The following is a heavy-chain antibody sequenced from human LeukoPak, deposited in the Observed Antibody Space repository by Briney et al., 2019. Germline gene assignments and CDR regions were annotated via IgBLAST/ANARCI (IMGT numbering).Heavy chain of an antibody. J-gene: IGHJ6*02. V-gene: IGHV3-30*18. Sequence: GGSLRLSCAASGFTFSSYSMNWVRQAPGKGLEWVAVISYDGSNKYYADSVKGRFTISRDNSKNTLYLQMNSLRAEDTAVYYCAKEILWFGSIYYYYGMDVWGQGTTVTVSS. CDR2: ISYDGSNK. CDR1: GFTFSSYS. D-gene: IGHD3-10*01. CDR3: AKEILWFGSIYYYYGMDV.